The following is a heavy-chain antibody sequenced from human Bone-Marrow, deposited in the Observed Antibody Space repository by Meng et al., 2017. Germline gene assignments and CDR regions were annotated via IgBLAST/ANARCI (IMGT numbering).Heavy chain of an antibody. Sequence: KVSCKGSGYSFTSYWIGWVRQMPGKGLERMGIIYPGDSDTRYSPSFQGQVTISAVNSISTAYIQWNSLKASDSAMYYCARSPTTVSNPTHFDLWGPGTLVTVSS. CDR1: GYSFTSYW. D-gene: IGHD4-17*01. J-gene: IGHJ2*01. V-gene: IGHV5-51*01. CDR2: IYPGDSDT. CDR3: ARSPTTVSNPTHFDL.